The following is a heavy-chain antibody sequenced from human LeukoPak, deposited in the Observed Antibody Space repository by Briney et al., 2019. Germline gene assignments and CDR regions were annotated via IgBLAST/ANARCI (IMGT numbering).Heavy chain of an antibody. CDR3: ARDGYDLWSGWYFDL. Sequence: PGGSLRLSCAASGFTFSSYGMHWVRQAPGKGLEWVANIKQDGSEKYYVDSVKGRFTISRDNAKNSLYLQMNSLRAEDTAVYYCARDGYDLWSGWYFDLWGRGTLVTVSS. D-gene: IGHD3-3*01. V-gene: IGHV3-7*01. CDR1: GFTFSSYG. J-gene: IGHJ2*01. CDR2: IKQDGSEK.